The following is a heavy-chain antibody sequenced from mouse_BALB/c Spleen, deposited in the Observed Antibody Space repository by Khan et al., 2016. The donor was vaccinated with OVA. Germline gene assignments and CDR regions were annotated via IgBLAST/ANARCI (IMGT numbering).Heavy chain of an antibody. V-gene: IGHV1S137*01. CDR1: GYTFSDYA. CDR3: ASGFGVLYVMNY. J-gene: IGHJ4*01. D-gene: IGHD3-1*01. Sequence: QVQLKQSGPELVRPGASVKISCKGSGYTFSDYAMHWVKQSHAKSLEWIGVISTYHGNTNYNQKFKGKATMTVDKSSSTAYMELARLTSEDSAVYYCASGFGVLYVMNYWGQGTSVTVSS. CDR2: ISTYHGNT.